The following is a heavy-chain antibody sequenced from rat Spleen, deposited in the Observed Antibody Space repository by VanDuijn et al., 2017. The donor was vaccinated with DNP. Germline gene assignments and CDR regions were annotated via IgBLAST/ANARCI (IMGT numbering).Heavy chain of an antibody. J-gene: IGHJ4*01. CDR2: ITNTGGST. D-gene: IGHD1-6*01. CDR3: TRVGGTTDYYYSYVMDA. CDR1: GFTFNNYW. Sequence: EVQLVESGGGLVQPGRSLKLSCVASGFTFNNYWMTWIRQAPGKGLEWVASITNTGGSTYYPDSVKGRFTISRDNAKSTLYLQMNSLRSEDTATYYCTRVGGTTDYYYSYVMDAWGQGASVTVSS. V-gene: IGHV5-31*01.